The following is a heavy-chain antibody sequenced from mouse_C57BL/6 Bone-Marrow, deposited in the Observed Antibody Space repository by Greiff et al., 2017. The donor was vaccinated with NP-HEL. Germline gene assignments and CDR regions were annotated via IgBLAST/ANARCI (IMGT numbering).Heavy chain of an antibody. J-gene: IGHJ2*01. CDR3: ARAYDGYLDY. CDR2: IHPNSGST. Sequence: QVQLQQPGAELVKPGASVKLSCKASGYTFTSYWMHWVKQRPGQGLEWIGMIHPNSGSTNYNEKFKSKATLTVDKSSRTAYLQLRSLTSEDSAVYYGARAYDGYLDYWGQGTTLTVSS. CDR1: GYTFTSYW. D-gene: IGHD2-3*01. V-gene: IGHV1-64*01.